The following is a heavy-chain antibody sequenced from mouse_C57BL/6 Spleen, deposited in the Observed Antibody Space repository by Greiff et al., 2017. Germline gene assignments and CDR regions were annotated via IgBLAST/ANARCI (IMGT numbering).Heavy chain of an antibody. Sequence: QVQLQQPGAELVKPGASVKMSCKASGYTFTSYWITWVKQRPGQGLEWIGDIYPGSGSTNYNEKFKSKATLTVDTSSSTAYMQLSSLTSEDSAVYYCSRTPDYGRSYSAWFAYWGQGTLVTVSA. V-gene: IGHV1-55*01. CDR3: SRTPDYGRSYSAWFAY. D-gene: IGHD1-1*01. CDR2: IYPGSGST. J-gene: IGHJ3*01. CDR1: GYTFTSYW.